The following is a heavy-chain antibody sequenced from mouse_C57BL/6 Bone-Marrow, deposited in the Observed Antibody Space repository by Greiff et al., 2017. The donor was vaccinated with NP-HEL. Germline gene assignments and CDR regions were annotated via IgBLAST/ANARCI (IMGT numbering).Heavy chain of an antibody. CDR1: GYTFTSYW. CDR2: IDPNSGGT. V-gene: IGHV1-72*01. J-gene: IGHJ1*03. D-gene: IGHD1-1*01. CDR3: AVHYYGSSYDWYFDV. Sequence: VKLQQPGAELVKPGASVKLSCKASGYTFTSYWMHWVKQRPGRGLEWIGRIDPNSGGTKYNEKFKSKATLTVDKPSSTAYMQLSSLTSEDSAVYYCAVHYYGSSYDWYFDVWGTGTTVTVSS.